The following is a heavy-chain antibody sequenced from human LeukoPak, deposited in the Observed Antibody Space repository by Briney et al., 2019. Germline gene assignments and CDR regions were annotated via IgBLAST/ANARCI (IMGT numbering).Heavy chain of an antibody. J-gene: IGHJ4*02. D-gene: IGHD6-19*01. CDR2: ISNNGGYT. CDR3: AKQSRSSGWYPIDY. CDR1: GFTFSSSA. V-gene: IGHV3-23*01. Sequence: GGSLRLSCAASGFTFSSSAMSWVRQAPGKGLEWVSAISNNGGYTYYADSVQGRFTISRDNSKSTLCLQMNSQRAEDTAVYYCAKQSRSSGWYPIDYWGQGTLVTVSS.